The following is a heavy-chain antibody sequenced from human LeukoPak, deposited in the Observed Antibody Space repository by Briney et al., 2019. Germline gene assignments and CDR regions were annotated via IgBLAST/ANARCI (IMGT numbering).Heavy chain of an antibody. D-gene: IGHD5-18*01. V-gene: IGHV3-7*01. CDR2: IKKDGSEK. CDR1: GFTLSRHW. Sequence: GGSLRLSCAASGFTLSRHWMSWVRQAPGKGREWVANIKKDGSEKYYVDSVKGRFTISRDNAKTSLYLQMNSPRAEDTAVYYCARDLSGVTGYTYGRGIDYWGQGTLVTVSS. J-gene: IGHJ4*02. CDR3: ARDLSGVTGYTYGRGIDY.